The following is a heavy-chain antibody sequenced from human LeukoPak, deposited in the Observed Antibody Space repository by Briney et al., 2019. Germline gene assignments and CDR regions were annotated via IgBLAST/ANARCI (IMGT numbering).Heavy chain of an antibody. D-gene: IGHD6-19*01. CDR1: RYTFTNYY. CDR3: ARDRLVRDIAVAGDY. J-gene: IGHJ4*02. V-gene: IGHV1-46*01. CDR2: INPSGGST. Sequence: ASVKVSCKASRYTFTNYYIHWVRQAPGQGLEWMGIINPSGGSTSYAQKFQGRVTMTRDTSTSTVYMDLSSLRSEDTAVYYCARDRLVRDIAVAGDYWGQGTLVTVSS.